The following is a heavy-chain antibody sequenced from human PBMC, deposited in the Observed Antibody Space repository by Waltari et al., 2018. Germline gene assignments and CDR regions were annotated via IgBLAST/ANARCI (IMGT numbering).Heavy chain of an antibody. D-gene: IGHD3-10*01. CDR3: TRVDNYCVDY. CDR2: SRNKAYSYTT. V-gene: IGHV3-72*01. CDR1: VFIFNDHY. J-gene: IGHJ4*02. Sequence: EVLLVESGGGLVQPGGSLKLSCAASVFIFNDHYLAWVLHAPGKGLGGVGRSRNKAYSYTTEYAAAVKGRCTISRDDAKNSLYLQMNSLKTEDAAVYYCTRVDNYCVDYWGQGTLVTVAS.